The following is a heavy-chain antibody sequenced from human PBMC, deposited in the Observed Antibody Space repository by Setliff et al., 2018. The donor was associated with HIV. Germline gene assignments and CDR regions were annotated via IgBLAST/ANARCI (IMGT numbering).Heavy chain of an antibody. Sequence: PSETLSLTCTVSGGSISSYYWSWIRQPPGKGLEWIGYIHYSGSTNYSPSLKSRVTISVDTSKNQFSLKLSSVTAADTAMYFCARDATSEGYMDVWGKGTTVTVSS. CDR1: GGSISSYY. J-gene: IGHJ6*03. CDR2: IHYSGST. V-gene: IGHV4-59*12. CDR3: ARDATSEGYMDV.